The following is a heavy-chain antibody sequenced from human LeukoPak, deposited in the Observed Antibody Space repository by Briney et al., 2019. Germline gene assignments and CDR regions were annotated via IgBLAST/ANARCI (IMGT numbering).Heavy chain of an antibody. V-gene: IGHV3-NL1*01. CDR3: ARPTDGDSTRYGMDV. CDR1: GFIFSNYG. J-gene: IGHJ6*02. D-gene: IGHD2-21*02. Sequence: PGGSLRLSCAASGFIFSNYGIHWVRQAPGKGLEWVSVIYSGGSTYYADSVKGRFSTSRDSSTSTLFLQMDSLRVEDTAMYYCARPTDGDSTRYGMDVWGQGTTVIVSS. CDR2: IYSGGST.